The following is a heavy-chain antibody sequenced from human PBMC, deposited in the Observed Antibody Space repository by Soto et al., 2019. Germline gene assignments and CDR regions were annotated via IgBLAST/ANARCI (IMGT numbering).Heavy chain of an antibody. V-gene: IGHV1-69*13. CDR2: IIPIFGTA. J-gene: IGHJ6*02. D-gene: IGHD6-6*01. CDR1: GGTFSSYA. Sequence: SVEVSCKASGGTFSSYASIWVRQAAGQGLEWMGGIIPIFGTAKSAQKFQGRVTITADESTSTAYMELSSLRSEDTAVYYCARVWYSSSSEVNYYYYHGMDVWGQGTTVTVSS. CDR3: ARVWYSSSSEVNYYYYHGMDV.